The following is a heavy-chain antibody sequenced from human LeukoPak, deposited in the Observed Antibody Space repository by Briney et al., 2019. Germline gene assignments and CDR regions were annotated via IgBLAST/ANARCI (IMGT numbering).Heavy chain of an antibody. V-gene: IGHV3-30*01. CDR1: GFTFSSYA. Sequence: GGSLRLSCAASGFTFSSYAMHWVRQAPGKGLEWVAVISYDGSNKYYADSVKGRFTISRDNSKNTLYLQMNSLRAEDTAVYYCARDQYSSGWSPHFDYWGQGTLATVSS. CDR3: ARDQYSSGWSPHFDY. CDR2: ISYDGSNK. J-gene: IGHJ4*02. D-gene: IGHD6-19*01.